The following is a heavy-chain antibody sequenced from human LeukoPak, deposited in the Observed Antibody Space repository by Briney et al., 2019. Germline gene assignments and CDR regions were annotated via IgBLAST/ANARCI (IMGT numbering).Heavy chain of an antibody. J-gene: IGHJ6*04. D-gene: IGHD1-1*01. CDR1: GGTFSSYA. CDR2: IIPIFGTA. CDR3: ARDVSNWNDEDYYYGIDV. V-gene: IGHV1-69*06. Sequence: ASVKVSCKASGGTFSSYAISWVRQAPGHGLEWMGGIIPIFGTANYAQKFQGRVTITADKSTSTAYMELSSLRSEDTAVYYCARDVSNWNDEDYYYGIDVWGKGTTVTVSS.